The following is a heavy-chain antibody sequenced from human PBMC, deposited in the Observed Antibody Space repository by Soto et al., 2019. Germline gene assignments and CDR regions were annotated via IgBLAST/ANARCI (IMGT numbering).Heavy chain of an antibody. CDR3: AKRESGPAGAIYFYY. CDR1: GFTFSSYA. J-gene: IGHJ4*02. Sequence: EVQLLESGGGLVQPGGSLRLSCAASGFTFSSYAMSWVRQAPGKGLEWVSAISGSGGSTYYADSVKGRFNISRDKSTNALYQQMTSLRADDTAVYYCAKRESGPAGAIYFYYCGQGTMVTVSS. D-gene: IGHD1-26*01. V-gene: IGHV3-23*01. CDR2: ISGSGGST.